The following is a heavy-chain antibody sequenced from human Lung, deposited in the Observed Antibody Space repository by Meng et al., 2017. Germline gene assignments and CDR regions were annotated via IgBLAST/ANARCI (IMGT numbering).Heavy chain of an antibody. V-gene: IGHV3-23*01. D-gene: IGHD6-6*01. CDR3: VRRIEYSSSSGY. CDR2: ISGSGGST. J-gene: IGHJ4*02. CDR1: GFTFSSYA. Sequence: EVQLLESGGGLVQPGGSARLSCVDSGFTFSSYAMIWVRQAPGKGLDWVSSISGSGGSTYYADSVRGRFTISRDNSKNTVYLQMNSLRAEDTAIYYCVRRIEYSSSSGYWGQGTLVTVSS.